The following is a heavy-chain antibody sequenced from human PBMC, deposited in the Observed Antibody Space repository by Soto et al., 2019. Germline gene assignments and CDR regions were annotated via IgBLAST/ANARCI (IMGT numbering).Heavy chain of an antibody. Sequence: ASVKVSCKVSGYSLTEISMHWVRQAPGKGLEWMGGFDPEDDETIYAQKFQGRLTMTEDTSTDTAYMELSGLRSEDTAVNYCATESGWYNWFDPWGQGTLVTVSS. CDR1: GYSLTEIS. D-gene: IGHD6-19*01. J-gene: IGHJ5*02. CDR3: ATESGWYNWFDP. CDR2: FDPEDDET. V-gene: IGHV1-24*01.